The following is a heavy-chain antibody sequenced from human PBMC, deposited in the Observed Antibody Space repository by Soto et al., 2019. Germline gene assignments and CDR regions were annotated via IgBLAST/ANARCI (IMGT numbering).Heavy chain of an antibody. V-gene: IGHV3-23*01. CDR1: GFTFSSHA. Sequence: GSLRLSCVASGFTFSSHAMSWVLQAPGTGLEYVSAISGRDSGTYYADSVKVRFTISRDNSQNTLYLQMDRLRAEDTAIYFCAKLNIDVVTTIRVFDYWGQGTLVTVSS. D-gene: IGHD5-12*01. CDR2: ISGRDSGT. CDR3: AKLNIDVVTTIRVFDY. J-gene: IGHJ4*02.